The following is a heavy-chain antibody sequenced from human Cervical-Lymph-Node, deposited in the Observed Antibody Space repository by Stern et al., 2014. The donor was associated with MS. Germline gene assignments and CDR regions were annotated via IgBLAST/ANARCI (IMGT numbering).Heavy chain of an antibody. J-gene: IGHJ5*02. Sequence: EVQLLESGGGLVPPGGSLRLSCAVSGFTFNTYGMSWVRQAPGMGLAWVAAISDMGDRTYYADSVQGRFTISRDNSKNTLYLQMNSLSAEDTAVYYCVRDPPLDARFLGLDPWGQGTLVTVSS. V-gene: IGHV3-23*01. CDR3: VRDPPLDARFLGLDP. CDR1: GFTFNTYG. D-gene: IGHD3-3*01. CDR2: ISDMGDRT.